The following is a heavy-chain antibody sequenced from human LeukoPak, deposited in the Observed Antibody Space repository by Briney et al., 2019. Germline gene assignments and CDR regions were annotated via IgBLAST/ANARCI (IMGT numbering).Heavy chain of an antibody. CDR2: ISSSGSTI. D-gene: IGHD3-10*01. J-gene: IGHJ4*02. V-gene: IGHV3-48*04. Sequence: PGGSLRLSCAASGFTFSSYSMNWVRQAPGKGLEWVSYISSSGSTIYYADSVKGRFTISRDNAKNSLYLQMNSLRAEDTAVYYCARVAYGSGSYSGYFDYWGQGTLVTVSS. CDR3: ARVAYGSGSYSGYFDY. CDR1: GFTFSSYS.